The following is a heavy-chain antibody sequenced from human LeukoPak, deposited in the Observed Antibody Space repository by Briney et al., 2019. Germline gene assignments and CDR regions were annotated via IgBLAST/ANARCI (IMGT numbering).Heavy chain of an antibody. CDR1: GYSFTSYW. J-gene: IGHJ4*02. V-gene: IGHV5-51*01. D-gene: IGHD1-26*01. Sequence: GESLKISCKVSGYSFTSYWIGWVRQMPGTGLEWMGIIYPGDSETIYSLSFQGQVAFSSDKSISTAYLQWSSLKASDTPMYYCARLVGGSFSSVDYWGQGTLVTVSS. CDR2: IYPGDSET. CDR3: ARLVGGSFSSVDY.